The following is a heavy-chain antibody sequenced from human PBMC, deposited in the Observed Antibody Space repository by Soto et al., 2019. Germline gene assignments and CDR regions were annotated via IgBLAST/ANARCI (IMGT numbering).Heavy chain of an antibody. Sequence: AASVKVSCKASGYTFTSYGISWVRQAPGQGLEWMGWISAYNGNTNYAQKLQGRVTMTTDTSTSTAYMELRSLRSDDTAVYYCARVVEPATAIRTTVDYWGQGTLVTVSS. V-gene: IGHV1-18*01. CDR3: ARVVEPATAIRTTVDY. CDR1: GYTFTSYG. D-gene: IGHD2-2*02. CDR2: ISAYNGNT. J-gene: IGHJ4*02.